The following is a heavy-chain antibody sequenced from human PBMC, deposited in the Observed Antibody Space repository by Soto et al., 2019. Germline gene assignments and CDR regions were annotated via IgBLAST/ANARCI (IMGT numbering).Heavy chain of an antibody. CDR2: ISGDGVTT. CDR1: GFPFSSYW. CDR3: ARGYYGLLTGYYTDY. V-gene: IGHV3-74*01. J-gene: IGHJ4*02. Sequence: EVQLVESGGDLVQRGGSLRLSCAASGFPFSSYWMHWVRHTPGKGLDWVARISGDGVTTYYADSVTGRFTVSRDNGKNPLPLQISGLRAADTAVYYCARGYYGLLTGYYTDYWGQGTLVSVSS. D-gene: IGHD3-9*01.